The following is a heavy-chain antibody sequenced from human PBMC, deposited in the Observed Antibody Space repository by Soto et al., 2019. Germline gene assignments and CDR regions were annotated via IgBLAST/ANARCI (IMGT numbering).Heavy chain of an antibody. D-gene: IGHD4-17*01. CDR2: ISGSGGST. CDR3: AKDLCVWGTVTTDVSAFDI. V-gene: IGHV3-23*01. Sequence: GGSLRLSCAASGFTFSSYAMSWVRQAPGKGLEWVSAISGSGGSTYYADSVKGRFTISRDNSKNTLYLQMNSLRAEDTAVYYCAKDLCVWGTVTTDVSAFDIWGKGKIVSVSS. CDR1: GFTFSSYA. J-gene: IGHJ3*02.